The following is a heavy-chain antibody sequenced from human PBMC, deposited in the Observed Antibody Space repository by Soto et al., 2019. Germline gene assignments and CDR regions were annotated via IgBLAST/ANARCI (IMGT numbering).Heavy chain of an antibody. CDR2: AYHSGST. V-gene: IGHV4-4*02. CDR1: GGFTSTNNW. D-gene: IGHD3-10*01. Sequence: QLQLQESGPGLVRPSGTLSLTCAVSGGFTSTNNWWSWVRQPPGKGLEWIGDAYHSGSTEYNPSLKSRVSISVDKSKNQISLKLTSATAAATAVYYCARSPPSSYYGGSGTFDYWGHGPLVTVSS. J-gene: IGHJ4*01. CDR3: ARSPPSSYYGGSGTFDY.